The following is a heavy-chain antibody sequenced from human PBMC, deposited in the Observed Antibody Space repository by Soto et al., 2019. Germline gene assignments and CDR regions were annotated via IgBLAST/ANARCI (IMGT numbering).Heavy chain of an antibody. D-gene: IGHD2-15*01. V-gene: IGHV4-34*01. Sequence: SETLSLTCAVYGGSFSGYYWSWIRQPPGKGLEWIGEINHSGSTNYNPSLKSRVTISVDTSKNQFSLKLSSVTAADTAVYYCARGSVVVVAATQEEFDYWGQGTLVTVSS. CDR3: ARGSVVVVAATQEEFDY. CDR2: INHSGST. J-gene: IGHJ4*02. CDR1: GGSFSGYY.